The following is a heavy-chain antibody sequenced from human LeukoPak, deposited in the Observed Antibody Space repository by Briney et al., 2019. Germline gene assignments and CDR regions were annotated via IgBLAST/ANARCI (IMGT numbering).Heavy chain of an antibody. CDR1: GFIFSNYA. CDR2: ISRIGGST. Sequence: GGSLRLSCAASGFIFSNYALAWVRQAPGKGLERVSGISRIGGSTHYADSVKGRFTISRDNSKNTLYLQMNSLRAEDTTVYYCARVPRRDGGYYYYYYMDVWGKGTTVTVSS. J-gene: IGHJ6*03. V-gene: IGHV3-23*01. CDR3: ARVPRRDGGYYYYYYMDV.